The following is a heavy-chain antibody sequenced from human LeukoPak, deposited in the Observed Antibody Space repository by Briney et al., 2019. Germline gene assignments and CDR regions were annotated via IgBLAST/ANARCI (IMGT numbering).Heavy chain of an antibody. D-gene: IGHD4/OR15-4a*01. CDR2: LYYTGST. Sequence: PSETLSLTCNVSGGSVSNYRYYWGWIRQPPGKGLEWIGSLYYTGSTYHNPSLGGRVATSVDTSKNQISLRPSSVTAADTAVYYCVRHAGMTMASLFFDYWGQGTLVTVSS. CDR3: VRHAGMTMASLFFDY. CDR1: GGSVSNYRYY. V-gene: IGHV4-39*01. J-gene: IGHJ4*02.